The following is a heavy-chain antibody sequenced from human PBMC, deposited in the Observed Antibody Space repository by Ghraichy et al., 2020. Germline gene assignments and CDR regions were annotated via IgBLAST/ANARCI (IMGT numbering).Heavy chain of an antibody. Sequence: GGSLRLSCAASGFTFSSYAMSWVRQAPGKGLEWVSAISGSGGSTYYADSVKGRFTISRDNSKNTLYLQMNSLRAEDTAVYYCAKGRYSSSSYYYYYGMDVWGQGTTVTVSS. J-gene: IGHJ6*02. D-gene: IGHD6-13*01. CDR3: AKGRYSSSSYYYYYGMDV. V-gene: IGHV3-23*01. CDR1: GFTFSSYA. CDR2: ISGSGGST.